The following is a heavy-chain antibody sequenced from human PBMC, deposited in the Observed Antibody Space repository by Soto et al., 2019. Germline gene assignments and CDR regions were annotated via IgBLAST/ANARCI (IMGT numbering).Heavy chain of an antibody. CDR3: ARQIYYSDTGPNFQYYFDS. CDR1: GYSFAGYW. D-gene: IGHD3-22*01. CDR2: IDPSDSQT. Sequence: PGEPLKISCKGSGYSFAGYWITWVRKKPGKGLEWMGRIDPSDSQTYYSPSFRGHVTISATNSITTVFLQWSSLRASDTAMYYCARQIYYSDTGPNFQYYFDSWGQGTPVTVSS. V-gene: IGHV5-10-1*01. J-gene: IGHJ4*02.